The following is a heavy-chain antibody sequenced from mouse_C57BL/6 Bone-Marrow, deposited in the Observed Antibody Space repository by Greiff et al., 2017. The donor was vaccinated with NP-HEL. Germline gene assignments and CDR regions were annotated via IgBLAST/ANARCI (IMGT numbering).Heavy chain of an antibody. D-gene: IGHD1-1*01. J-gene: IGHJ2*01. Sequence: EVMLVESGGGLVQPGGSLKLSCAASGFTFSDYYMYWVRQTPEQRLEWVAYISNGGGSTYYPDTVKGRFTISRDNAKNTLDLQKSSLKAEDTAMYYCGRRDYGSSLEYWGQGTTLTVSS. CDR2: ISNGGGST. V-gene: IGHV5-12*01. CDR3: GRRDYGSSLEY. CDR1: GFTFSDYY.